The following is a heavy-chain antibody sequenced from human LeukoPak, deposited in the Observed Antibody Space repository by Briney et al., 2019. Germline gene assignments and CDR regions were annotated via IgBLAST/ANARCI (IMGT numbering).Heavy chain of an antibody. J-gene: IGHJ3*02. Sequence: SETLSLTCAVYGGSFSGYYWSWIRQPPGKGLEWIGEINHSGSTNYNPSLKSRVTISVDTSKNQFSLKLSSVTAADTAVYYCARAADYGGNPNAFGIWGQGTMVTVSS. D-gene: IGHD4-23*01. CDR3: ARAADYGGNPNAFGI. V-gene: IGHV4-34*01. CDR2: INHSGST. CDR1: GGSFSGYY.